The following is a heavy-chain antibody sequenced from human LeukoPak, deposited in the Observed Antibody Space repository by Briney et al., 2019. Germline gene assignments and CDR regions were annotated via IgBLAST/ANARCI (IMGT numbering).Heavy chain of an antibody. CDR1: GVSISYYY. J-gene: IGHJ6*03. V-gene: IGHV4-59*01. CDR3: ARGDIVVVPAATPYYMDV. CDR2: IYYSGST. D-gene: IGHD2-2*01. Sequence: PSETLSLTCTVSGVSISYYYWSWIRQPPGKGLEWIGYIYYSGSTNYNPSLKSRVTISVDTSKNQFSLKLSSVTAADTAVYYCARGDIVVVPAATPYYMDVWGKGTTVTVSS.